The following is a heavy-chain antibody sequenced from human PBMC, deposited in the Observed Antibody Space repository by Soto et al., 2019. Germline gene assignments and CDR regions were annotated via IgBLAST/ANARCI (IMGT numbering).Heavy chain of an antibody. Sequence: ASVKVSCKASGYTFTSYYMHWVRQAPGQGLEWMGIINPSGGSTSYAQKFQGRVTMTRDTSTSTVYMELSSLRSEDTAVYYCARDMWLKTYYDFWSGSYPNYYYYGMDVWGQGTTLTVS. CDR3: ARDMWLKTYYDFWSGSYPNYYYYGMDV. D-gene: IGHD3-3*01. V-gene: IGHV1-46*01. J-gene: IGHJ6*02. CDR1: GYTFTSYY. CDR2: INPSGGST.